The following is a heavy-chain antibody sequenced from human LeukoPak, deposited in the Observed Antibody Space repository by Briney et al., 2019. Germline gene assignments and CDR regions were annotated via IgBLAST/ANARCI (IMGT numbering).Heavy chain of an antibody. CDR3: KMGRGARRKYYYYYMDV. V-gene: IGHV4-61*02. CDR1: GGSISSGSYY. J-gene: IGHJ6*03. D-gene: IGHD5-24*01. CDR2: IYTSGST. Sequence: PSETLSLTCTVSGGSISSGSYYWSWIRQPAGKGLEWIGRIYTSGSTNYNPSLKSRVTISVDTSKNQFSLKLSSVTAADTAVYYCKMGRGARRKYYYYYMDVWGKGTTVTVSS.